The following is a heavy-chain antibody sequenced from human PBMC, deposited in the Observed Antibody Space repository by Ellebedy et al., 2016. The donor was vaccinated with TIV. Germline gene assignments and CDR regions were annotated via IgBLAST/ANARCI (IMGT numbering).Heavy chain of an antibody. CDR2: INQDGSRL. CDR1: GFTFNSYW. D-gene: IGHD3-22*01. CDR3: VRDGAYGDYSPGYYGMDV. V-gene: IGHV3-7*03. Sequence: GESLKISCAASGFTFNSYWMSWVRQAPGKGLEWVANINQDGSRLYYVDSVKGRFTISRDNAKNSVYLRMDTLRVEDTAVYHCVRDGAYGDYSPGYYGMDVWGQGTTVTVSS. J-gene: IGHJ6*02.